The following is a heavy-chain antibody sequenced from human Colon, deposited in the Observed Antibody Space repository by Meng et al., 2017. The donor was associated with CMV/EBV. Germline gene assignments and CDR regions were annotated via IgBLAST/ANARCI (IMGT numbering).Heavy chain of an antibody. J-gene: IGHJ4*02. CDR3: ARWGGRWVDAPGFDY. V-gene: IGHV4-38-2*01. Sequence: SETLSLTCAVSGFSISSNYYWGWIRQSPGKGLEWIGSINYSGSSSHNPALKSRVTISVDTSKNDFSLRLTAVTAADTAVYYWARWGGRWVDAPGFDYWGQGALVTVSS. D-gene: IGHD3-16*01. CDR1: GFSISSNYY. CDR2: INYSGSS.